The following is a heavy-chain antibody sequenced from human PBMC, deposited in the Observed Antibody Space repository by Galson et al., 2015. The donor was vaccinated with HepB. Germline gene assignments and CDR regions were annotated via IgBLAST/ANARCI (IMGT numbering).Heavy chain of an antibody. CDR1: GFTFSDYY. Sequence: SLRLSCAASGFTFSDYYMSWIRQAPGKGLEWVSYISSSGSTIYYADSVKGRFTISRDNAKNSLYLQMNSLRAEDTAVYYCARDQAPEEITRGYRYAFDIWGHGTMVTVSS. CDR3: ARDQAPEEITRGYRYAFDI. D-gene: IGHD3-22*01. CDR2: ISSSGSTI. J-gene: IGHJ3*02. V-gene: IGHV3-11*01.